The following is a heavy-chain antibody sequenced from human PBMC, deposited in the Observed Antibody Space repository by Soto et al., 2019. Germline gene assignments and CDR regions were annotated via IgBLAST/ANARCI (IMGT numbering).Heavy chain of an antibody. J-gene: IGHJ3*02. CDR1: GDSSSRGHW. CDR3: ARSYYGSSGQDTFDI. Sequence: SETLYLSCAVYGDSSSRGHWWSGVRQPPGKGLEWIGEIYHSGSTNYNPSLKSRVTISVDKSKNQFSLKLSSVTAADTAVYYCARSYYGSSGQDTFDIWGQGTMVTVS. D-gene: IGHD3-22*01. CDR2: IYHSGST. V-gene: IGHV4-4*02.